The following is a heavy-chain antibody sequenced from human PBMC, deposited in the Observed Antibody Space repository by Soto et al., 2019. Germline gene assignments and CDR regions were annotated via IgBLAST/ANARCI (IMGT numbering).Heavy chain of an antibody. CDR2: IYSTGST. CDR1: GGSISSHY. CDR3: AREKDYYFSDLDV. J-gene: IGHJ6*03. V-gene: IGHV4-4*07. Sequence: PSETLSLTCTVSGGSISSHYWTWIRQPAGKGLEWIGRIYSTGSTNYNPSLESRVTMSVDTSKNQFSLTLSSVTAADTAVYYCAREKDYYFSDLDVRGQGTKVTVSS.